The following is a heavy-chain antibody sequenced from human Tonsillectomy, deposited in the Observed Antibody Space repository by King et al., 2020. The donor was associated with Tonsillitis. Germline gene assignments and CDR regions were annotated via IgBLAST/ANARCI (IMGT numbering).Heavy chain of an antibody. J-gene: IGHJ4*02. CDR1: VYTFTGYY. CDR3: ARALSVFGNELHPDS. Sequence: VQLVQSGAEVKKPGTSVKVSCEAAVYTFTGYYMHWVRQAPGQGPEWMGWINPHSGGTKTAQKFQGRFTMTRDTSISTAYMELGRLRSDDTAVYYCARALSVFGNELHPDSWGQGTLVTVSS. V-gene: IGHV1-2*02. D-gene: IGHD3-3*01. CDR2: INPHSGGT.